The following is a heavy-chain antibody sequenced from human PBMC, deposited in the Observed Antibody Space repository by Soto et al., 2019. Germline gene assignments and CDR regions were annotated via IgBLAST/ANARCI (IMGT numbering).Heavy chain of an antibody. J-gene: IGHJ4*02. CDR1: GYTFTSYA. Sequence: QGQLVQSGAEVKKPGGSVKVSCKASGYTFTSYARHWVRQAPGQRLEWMGWINAGNGNTKYSQKFQGRVTITRDTSASTAYMELSSLRSEDTAVYYFARAPPAAIDYWGQGTLVTVSS. CDR3: ARAPPAAIDY. D-gene: IGHD2-2*01. V-gene: IGHV1-3*01. CDR2: INAGNGNT.